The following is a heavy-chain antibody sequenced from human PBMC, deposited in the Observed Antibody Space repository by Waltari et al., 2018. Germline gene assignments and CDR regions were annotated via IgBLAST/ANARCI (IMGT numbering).Heavy chain of an antibody. V-gene: IGHV1-69-2*01. CDR2: VDPEDGET. CDR1: GYTFTDYY. CDR3: ATGKAGAAGTGHYYYYMDV. J-gene: IGHJ6*03. D-gene: IGHD6-13*01. Sequence: EVQLVQSGAEVKKPGATVKISCKASGYTFTDYYMHWVQQAPGKGLEWMGRVDPEDGETIYAEKFQGRVTITADTSTDTAYMELSSLRSEDTAVYYCATGKAGAAGTGHYYYYMDVWGKGTTVTVSS.